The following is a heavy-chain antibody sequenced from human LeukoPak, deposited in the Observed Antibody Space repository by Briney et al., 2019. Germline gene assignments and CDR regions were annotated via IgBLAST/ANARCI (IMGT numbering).Heavy chain of an antibody. V-gene: IGHV3-73*01. CDR3: TTAPYCSGGSCYGDYYYYGMDV. D-gene: IGHD2-15*01. J-gene: IGHJ6*02. CDR2: LRSKANNYAT. CDR1: GFTFSGSA. Sequence: GGSLKLSCAASGFTFSGSAMHWVRQASGKGLERVGRLRSKANNYATSYAASVKGRFTISRDDSKNTAYLQMNSLKTEDTAVYYCTTAPYCSGGSCYGDYYYYGMDVWGQGTTVTVSS.